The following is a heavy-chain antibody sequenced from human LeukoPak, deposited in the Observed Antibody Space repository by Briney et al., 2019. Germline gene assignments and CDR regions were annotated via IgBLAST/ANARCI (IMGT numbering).Heavy chain of an antibody. V-gene: IGHV1-18*01. J-gene: IGHJ6*03. CDR2: ISAYNGNT. CDR1: GYTFTSYG. Sequence: RASVKVSCKASGYTFTSYGISWVRQAPGQGLEWMGWISAYNGNTNYAQKLQGRVTMTTDTSTSTAYMELRSLRSDDTAVYYCARVPTTYYDFWSGYYDYYYMDVWGKGTTVTVSS. CDR3: ARVPTTYYDFWSGYYDYYYMDV. D-gene: IGHD3-3*01.